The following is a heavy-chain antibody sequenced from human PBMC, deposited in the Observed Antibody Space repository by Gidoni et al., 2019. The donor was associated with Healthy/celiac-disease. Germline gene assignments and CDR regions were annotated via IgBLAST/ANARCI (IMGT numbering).Heavy chain of an antibody. J-gene: IGHJ3*02. D-gene: IGHD2-15*01. CDR3: ARDRVVVVAGGAFDI. CDR1: GYTFTGYY. Sequence: QVQLVQSGAEVKKPGASVKFSCKASGYTFTGYYMHWVRQAPGQGLEWMGRSNPNRGGTNYEQKFQGRVTMTRDTSISTAEMELSRLRSDDTAVYYCARDRVVVVAGGAFDIWGQGTMVTVSS. CDR2: SNPNRGGT. V-gene: IGHV1-2*06.